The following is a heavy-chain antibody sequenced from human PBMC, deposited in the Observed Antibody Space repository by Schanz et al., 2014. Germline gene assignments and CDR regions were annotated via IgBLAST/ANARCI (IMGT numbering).Heavy chain of an antibody. V-gene: IGHV3-72*01. J-gene: IGHJ6*02. CDR1: GFTFSDHY. CDR3: ARKEGCGIAAAGPNHYYYGMDV. CDR2: VRNKNNRYTT. Sequence: PGGSLRLSCAASGFTFSDHYMDWVRQAPGKGLEWVGRVRNKNNRYTTEYAASVKGRFTISRDDSKNSLYLQMNSLRAEDTAVYYCARKEGCGIAAAGPNHYYYGMDVWGQGTTVNVSS. D-gene: IGHD6-13*01.